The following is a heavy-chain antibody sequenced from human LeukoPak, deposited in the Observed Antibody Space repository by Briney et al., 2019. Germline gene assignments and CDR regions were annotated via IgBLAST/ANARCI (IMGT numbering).Heavy chain of an antibody. CDR3: ARARYDILTNFDY. CDR2: INPNSGGT. J-gene: IGHJ4*02. D-gene: IGHD3-9*01. Sequence: GASVNVSCKASGYTFTVHYMHWVRQAPGQGLEWMGWINPNSGGTNYSQKVQGRVTMTSDTSISTAYMELSMLRCDDTAVYYCARARYDILTNFDYWGQGTLVTVSS. V-gene: IGHV1-2*02. CDR1: GYTFTVHY.